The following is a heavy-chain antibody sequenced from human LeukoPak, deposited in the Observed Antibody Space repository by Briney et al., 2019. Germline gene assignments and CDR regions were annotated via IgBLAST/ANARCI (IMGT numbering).Heavy chain of an antibody. CDR2: IYYSGRT. V-gene: IGHV4-59*01. J-gene: IGHJ5*02. CDR1: GGSISSDY. CDR3: ARRFYSPHH. D-gene: IGHD4-11*01. Sequence: PSETLSLTCTVSGGSISSDYCSWISQPPGKGLEWIGYIYYSGRTYSNPSLKSRITISVDTSKNQFSLKLSSVTAADTAVYYCARRFYSPHHWGQGTLVSVSS.